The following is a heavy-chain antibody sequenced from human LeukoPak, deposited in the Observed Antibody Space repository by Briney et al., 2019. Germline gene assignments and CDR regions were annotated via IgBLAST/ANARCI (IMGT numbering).Heavy chain of an antibody. D-gene: IGHD2-2*01. CDR3: ARELRRYRSSTSCYSDAFDI. CDR2: IYYSGST. J-gene: IGHJ3*02. V-gene: IGHV4-31*03. CDR1: GGSISSGGYY. Sequence: PSETLALTCTVSGGSISSGGYYWSWIRQHPGKGLEWIGYIYYSGSTYYNPSLKSRVTISVDTSKNQFSLKLSSVTAADTAVYYCARELRRYRSSTSCYSDAFDIWGQGTMVTVSS.